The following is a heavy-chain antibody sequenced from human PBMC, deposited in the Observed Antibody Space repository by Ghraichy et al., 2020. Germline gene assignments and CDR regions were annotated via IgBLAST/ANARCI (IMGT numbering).Heavy chain of an antibody. J-gene: IGHJ6*02. CDR1: GDSISSYY. CDR2: IYYSGST. D-gene: IGHD5-18*01. V-gene: IGHV4-59*08. Sequence: SQTLSLTCTVSGDSISSYYWSWIRQPPGKGLEWIGYIYYSGSTTYNPSLKSRVTISVDTSKNQFSLKLNSVTAADTAVYYCARQLYSYGSYYYGMDVWGQGTTVTVSS. CDR3: ARQLYSYGSYYYGMDV.